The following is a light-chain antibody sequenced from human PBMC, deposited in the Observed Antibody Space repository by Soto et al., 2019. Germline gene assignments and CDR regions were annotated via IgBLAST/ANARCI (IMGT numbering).Light chain of an antibody. J-gene: IGKJ5*01. V-gene: IGKV3-11*01. Sequence: EIVLTQSPATLSLSPGERATLSCRASQSVSSYLAWYHQKPGQAPRLLIYDATNRATGIPARLIGSRSGTDVTLTIISLVPDDYGVYYCQQRSNWPRITFGQGTRLEIK. CDR2: DAT. CDR1: QSVSSY. CDR3: QQRSNWPRIT.